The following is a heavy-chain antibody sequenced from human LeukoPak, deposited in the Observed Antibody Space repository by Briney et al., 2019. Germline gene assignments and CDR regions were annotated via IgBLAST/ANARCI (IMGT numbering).Heavy chain of an antibody. CDR3: AKWGITMIVVVSYFDY. CDR1: GFTFSTYG. Sequence: GGSLRLSCAASGFTFSTYGMTWVRQAPGKGLEWVSAISGSGSSTYYADSVKGRFTISRDNSKNTLYLQMNSLRAEDTAVYYCAKWGITMIVVVSYFDYWGQGTLVTVSS. CDR2: ISGSGSST. D-gene: IGHD3-22*01. V-gene: IGHV3-23*01. J-gene: IGHJ4*02.